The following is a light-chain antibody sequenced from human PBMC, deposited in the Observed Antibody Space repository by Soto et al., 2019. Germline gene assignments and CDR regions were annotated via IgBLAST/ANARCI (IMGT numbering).Light chain of an antibody. CDR1: QSVSGY. J-gene: IGKJ3*01. CDR3: QQYNIWPRA. V-gene: IGKV3-15*01. CDR2: RIF. Sequence: EIVMTQSPATLSVSPGERATLSCRASQSVSGYLDWFHQKPGQAPRLVLLRIFTRATGIPARFSGSGSGTEFTLTISSLQSEDSAVYYCQQYNIWPRAFGPGTKVDIK.